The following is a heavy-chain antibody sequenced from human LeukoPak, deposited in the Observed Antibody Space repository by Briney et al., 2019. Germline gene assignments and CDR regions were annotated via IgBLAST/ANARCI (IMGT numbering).Heavy chain of an antibody. Sequence: GGSLRLSCAASGFTFSSYGMHWVRQAPGKGLEWVAFIRYDGSNKYYADSVKGRFTISRDNSKNTLYLQMNSLRAEDTAVYYCAKDPQDISSSPYYYYYMDVWGKGTTVTVSS. J-gene: IGHJ6*03. D-gene: IGHD6-6*01. CDR1: GFTFSSYG. CDR3: AKDPQDISSSPYYYYYMDV. V-gene: IGHV3-30*02. CDR2: IRYDGSNK.